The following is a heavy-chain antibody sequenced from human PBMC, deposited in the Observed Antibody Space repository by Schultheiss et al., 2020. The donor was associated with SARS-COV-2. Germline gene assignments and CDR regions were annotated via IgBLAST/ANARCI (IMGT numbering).Heavy chain of an antibody. CDR3: ARDSGGFQYFEY. V-gene: IGHV4-31*03. D-gene: IGHD4-23*01. CDR1: GGSISSGGYY. Sequence: SETLSLTCTVSGGSISSGGYYWSWIRQHPGKGLEWIGYIYYSGSTNYNPSLKSRVTISVDTSKNQFSLKLSSVTAADTAVYYCARDSGGFQYFEYWSQGTLVTVSS. CDR2: IYYSGST. J-gene: IGHJ4*02.